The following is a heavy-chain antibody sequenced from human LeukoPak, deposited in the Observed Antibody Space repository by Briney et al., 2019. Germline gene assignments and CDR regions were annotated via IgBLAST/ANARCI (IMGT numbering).Heavy chain of an antibody. CDR3: ARESSPGGYDDY. V-gene: IGHV3-21*01. CDR1: GFTFSSHA. J-gene: IGHJ4*02. CDR2: ISSSSSYI. D-gene: IGHD5-12*01. Sequence: GGSLRLSCAASGFTFSSHAMTWVRQAPGKGLEWVSSISSSSSYIYYADSVKGRFTISRDNAKNSLYLQMNSLRAEDTAVYYCARESSPGGYDDYWGQGTLVTVSS.